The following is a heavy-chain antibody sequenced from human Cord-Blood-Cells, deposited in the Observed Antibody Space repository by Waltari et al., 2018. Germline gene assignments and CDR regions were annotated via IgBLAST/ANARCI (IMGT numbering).Heavy chain of an antibody. CDR1: GFTFSSYA. D-gene: IGHD6-13*01. V-gene: IGHV3-23*01. Sequence: EVQLLESGGGLVQPGGSLRLSCAASGFTFSSYAMSWVRQAPGKGLEWVSAISGSGGSTYYADSVKGLFTISRDKSKNTLYLQMNSLRAEDTAVYYCAKVIAAAAKYGMDVWGQGTTVTVSS. J-gene: IGHJ6*02. CDR2: ISGSGGST. CDR3: AKVIAAAAKYGMDV.